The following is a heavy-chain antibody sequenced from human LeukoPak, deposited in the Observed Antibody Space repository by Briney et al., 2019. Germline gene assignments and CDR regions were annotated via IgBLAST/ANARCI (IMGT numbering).Heavy chain of an antibody. D-gene: IGHD3-9*01. V-gene: IGHV4-34*01. CDR1: GGSFSGYY. CDR3: ARDRRDYDILTGYYNAPIGMDV. Sequence: SETLSLTCAVYGGSFSGYYWSWIRQPPGKGLEWIGEINHSGSTYYNPSLKSRVTISVDTSKNQFSLKLTSVTAPDTAVYYCARDRRDYDILTGYYNAPIGMDVWGQGTTVTVSS. CDR2: INHSGST. J-gene: IGHJ6*02.